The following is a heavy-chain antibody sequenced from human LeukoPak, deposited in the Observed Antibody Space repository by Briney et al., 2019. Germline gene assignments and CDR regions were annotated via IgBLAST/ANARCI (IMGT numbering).Heavy chain of an antibody. Sequence: GASVKVSCKASGYTFTSYGISWVRQAPGQGLEWMGWISAYNGNTNYAQKLQGRVTMTTDTSTSTAYMGLRSLRSDDTAVYYCARGGYYDSSGYYNYWGQGTLVTVSS. J-gene: IGHJ4*02. V-gene: IGHV1-18*01. CDR1: GYTFTSYG. CDR2: ISAYNGNT. CDR3: ARGGYYDSSGYYNY. D-gene: IGHD3-22*01.